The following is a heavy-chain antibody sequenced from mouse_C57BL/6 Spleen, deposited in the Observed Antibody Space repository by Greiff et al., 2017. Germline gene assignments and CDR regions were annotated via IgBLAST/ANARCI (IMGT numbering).Heavy chain of an antibody. Sequence: EVHLVESGPELVKPGASVKISCKASGYSFTDYNMNWVKQSNGKSLEWIGVINPNYGTTSYNQKFKGKATLTVDQSSSTAYMQLNSLTSEDSAVYYCARSITTVVDWYFDVWGTGTTVTVSS. CDR1: GYSFTDYN. CDR3: ARSITTVVDWYFDV. J-gene: IGHJ1*03. D-gene: IGHD1-1*01. V-gene: IGHV1-39*01. CDR2: INPNYGTT.